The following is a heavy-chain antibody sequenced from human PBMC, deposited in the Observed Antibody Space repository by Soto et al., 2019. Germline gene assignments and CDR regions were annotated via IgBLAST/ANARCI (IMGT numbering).Heavy chain of an antibody. V-gene: IGHV3-30-3*02. CDR3: ANETNAYEINF. CDR1: GFIFSGYA. CDR2: ISYDGNTQ. J-gene: IGHJ4*02. D-gene: IGHD3-9*01. Sequence: QVQLVESGGGVVQPGGSLRLSCAASGFIFSGYAMHWVRQAPGKGLEWVAVISYDGNTQYYADSVKGRFTVSRDNSNNILYVEMNNLRDEDTAMYYCANETNAYEINFWGQGTLVTVSP.